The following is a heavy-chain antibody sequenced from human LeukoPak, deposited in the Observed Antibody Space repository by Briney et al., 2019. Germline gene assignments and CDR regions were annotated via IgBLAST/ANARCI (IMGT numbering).Heavy chain of an antibody. Sequence: GGSLRLSCAASGFTFSSYAMSWVRQAPGKGLEWVSAISGSGGSTYYADSVKGRFTISRDNSKNTRYLQVNSLRAEDTAVYYCARVLRSHGMDVWGQGTTVTVSS. J-gene: IGHJ6*02. CDR2: ISGSGGST. D-gene: IGHD4-17*01. V-gene: IGHV3-23*01. CDR3: ARVLRSHGMDV. CDR1: GFTFSSYA.